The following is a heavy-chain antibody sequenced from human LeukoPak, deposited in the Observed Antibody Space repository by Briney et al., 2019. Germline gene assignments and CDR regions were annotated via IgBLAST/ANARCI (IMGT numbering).Heavy chain of an antibody. V-gene: IGHV4-61*02. J-gene: IGHJ4*02. Sequence: SETLSLTCTVSGDSISRNIYYWCWIRQSAGKGLEWIGRLNPSGTTSSNPSLKSRLTISLDPSENKFSLKLSSVTPADTALYYWARGRPYGDYFDYWGQGSLVTVSS. D-gene: IGHD4-17*01. CDR1: GDSISRNIYY. CDR3: ARGRPYGDYFDY. CDR2: LNPSGTT.